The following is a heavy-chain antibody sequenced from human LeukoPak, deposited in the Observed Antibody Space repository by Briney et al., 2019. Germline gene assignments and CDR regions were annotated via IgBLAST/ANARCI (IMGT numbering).Heavy chain of an antibody. J-gene: IGHJ4*02. CDR1: GGSISSHY. D-gene: IGHD5-12*01. Sequence: SETLSLTCTVSGGSISSHYWSWIRQPPGKGLEWIGYIYYSGSTYYNPSLKSRVTISVDTSKNQFSLKLSSVTAADTAVYYCARGSWLRAAFDYWGQGTLVTVSS. CDR3: ARGSWLRAAFDY. V-gene: IGHV4-59*08. CDR2: IYYSGST.